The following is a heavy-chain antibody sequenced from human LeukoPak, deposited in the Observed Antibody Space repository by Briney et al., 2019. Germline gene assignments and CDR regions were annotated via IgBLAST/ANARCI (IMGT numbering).Heavy chain of an antibody. D-gene: IGHD3-9*01. CDR3: AKAHYDIWAIDY. Sequence: GGSLRLSCAASGFTFSSYGMHWVRQAPGKGLEWVAAISYDGSDKYYADSVKGRFTISRDNSKNTLYLQMNSLRAEDTAVYYCAKAHYDIWAIDYWGQGTLVTVSS. CDR2: ISYDGSDK. V-gene: IGHV3-30*18. J-gene: IGHJ4*02. CDR1: GFTFSSYG.